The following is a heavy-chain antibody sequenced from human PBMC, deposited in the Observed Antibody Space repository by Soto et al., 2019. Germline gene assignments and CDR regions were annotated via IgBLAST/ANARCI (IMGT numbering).Heavy chain of an antibody. J-gene: IGHJ4*02. CDR1: GGSISDFF. CDR3: ARVGGVAARTFDY. CDR2: MWYSGST. Sequence: PSETLSLTCTVSGGSISDFFWSWVRQPPGKALEWIGYMWYSGSTNYNPSLKSRVTISLGTSKNQFSLRLTSVTAADTAVYYCARVGGVAARTFDYWGQGTLVTVSS. D-gene: IGHD6-6*01. V-gene: IGHV4-59*01.